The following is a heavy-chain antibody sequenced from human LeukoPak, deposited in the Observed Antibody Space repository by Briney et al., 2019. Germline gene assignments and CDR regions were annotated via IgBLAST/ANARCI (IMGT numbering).Heavy chain of an antibody. Sequence: SETLSLTCTVSGGSISSYYWSWIRQPAGKGLEWIGRIYTSGSTNYNPSLKSRVTMSVDTSKNQFSLKLSSVTAADTAVYYCARDWSALPAAEENLFDYWGQGTLVTVSS. CDR3: ARDWSALPAAEENLFDY. V-gene: IGHV4-4*07. CDR2: IYTSGST. CDR1: GGSISSYY. D-gene: IGHD2-2*01. J-gene: IGHJ4*02.